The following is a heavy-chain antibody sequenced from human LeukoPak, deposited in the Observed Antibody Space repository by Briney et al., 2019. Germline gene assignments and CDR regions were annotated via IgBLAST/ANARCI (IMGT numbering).Heavy chain of an antibody. V-gene: IGHV1-46*01. CDR1: GYTFTSYY. J-gene: IGHJ4*02. Sequence: ASVKVSCKASGYTFTSYYMHWVRQAPGQGLEWMGIINPSGGSTSYAQKFQGRVTMTRDMSTSTAYMELSSLRSEDTAVYYCARGWVETSSWEEYFDYWGQGTLVTVSS. CDR2: INPSGGST. CDR3: ARGWVETSSWEEYFDY. D-gene: IGHD6-13*01.